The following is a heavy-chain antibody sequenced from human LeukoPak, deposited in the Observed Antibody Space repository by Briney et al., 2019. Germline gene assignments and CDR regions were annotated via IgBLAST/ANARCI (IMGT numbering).Heavy chain of an antibody. Sequence: GGSLRLSCAASGFTFSSYSMNWVRQAPGKGLEWVSSISSSSSYIHYADSVKGRFTISRDNIDNVVYLQMSSLRAEDTAVYYCARVAVAGPTGWFDPWGQGTLVTVSP. J-gene: IGHJ5*02. D-gene: IGHD6-13*01. V-gene: IGHV3-21*01. CDR3: ARVAVAGPTGWFDP. CDR1: GFTFSSYS. CDR2: ISSSSSYI.